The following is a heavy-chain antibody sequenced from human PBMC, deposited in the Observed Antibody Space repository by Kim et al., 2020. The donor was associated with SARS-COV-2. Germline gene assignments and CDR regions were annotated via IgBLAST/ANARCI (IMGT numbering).Heavy chain of an antibody. J-gene: IGHJ4*02. CDR2: IWYDGSNK. Sequence: GGSLRLSCAASGFTFSSYGMHWVRQAPGKGLEWVAVIWYDGSNKYYADSVKGRFTISRDNSKNTLYLQMNSLRAEDTAVYYCARDLGVGLRRVFGYWGQGTLVTVSS. CDR1: GFTFSSYG. V-gene: IGHV3-33*01. D-gene: IGHD5-12*01. CDR3: ARDLGVGLRRVFGY.